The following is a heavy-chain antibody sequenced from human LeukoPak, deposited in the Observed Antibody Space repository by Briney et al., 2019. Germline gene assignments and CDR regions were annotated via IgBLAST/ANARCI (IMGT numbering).Heavy chain of an antibody. CDR1: GYTDTSYY. D-gene: IGHD4-11*01. Sequence: ASVKVSCKASGYTDTSYYMHLVRQASGQGLEWMGIINPSGGSTSYAQKFQGRVTMTRDTSTSTVYMELSSLRSEDTAVYYCARDPSNTDYSNNWFDPWGQGTLVTVSS. CDR3: ARDPSNTDYSNNWFDP. J-gene: IGHJ5*02. CDR2: INPSGGST. V-gene: IGHV1-46*01.